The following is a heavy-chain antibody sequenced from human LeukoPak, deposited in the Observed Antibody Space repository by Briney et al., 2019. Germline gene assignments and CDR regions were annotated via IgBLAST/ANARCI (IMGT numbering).Heavy chain of an antibody. Sequence: GASVKVSCKASGYTFTSYAMHWVRQAPGQRLEWMGWINAGNGNTKYSQKFQGRVTITRDTSASTAYMELSSLRSEDTAVYYCARESGITMVRGRGNHIVYWGQGTLVTVSS. CDR3: ARESGITMVRGRGNHIVY. CDR1: GYTFTSYA. J-gene: IGHJ4*02. V-gene: IGHV1-3*01. CDR2: INAGNGNT. D-gene: IGHD3-10*01.